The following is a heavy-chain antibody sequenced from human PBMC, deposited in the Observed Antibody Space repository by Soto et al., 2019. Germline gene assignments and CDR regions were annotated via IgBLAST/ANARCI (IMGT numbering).Heavy chain of an antibody. Sequence: GASVKVSCKASGYTFTNNDVTWVRQATGQGLEWMGWMNPGSGDTGHAQKFQGRVTMTRNISIATAYMELSSLRSEDTAIYYCARMASFGSLNWFDPWGQGTLVTVSS. CDR1: GYTFTNND. D-gene: IGHD5-18*01. V-gene: IGHV1-8*01. J-gene: IGHJ5*02. CDR2: MNPGSGDT. CDR3: ARMASFGSLNWFDP.